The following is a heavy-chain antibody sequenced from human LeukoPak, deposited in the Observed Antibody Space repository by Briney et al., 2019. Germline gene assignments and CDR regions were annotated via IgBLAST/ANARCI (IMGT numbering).Heavy chain of an antibody. J-gene: IGHJ4*02. CDR3: AKGSIAAHDAKTTLDY. V-gene: IGHV3-23*01. Sequence: PGGSLRLSCAASGFILRSYAMSWVRQAPGKGLEWVSAISGSGGSTYYAGSVRGRFTISRDNSKNTLYVQMNSLRVEDTAVYYCAKGSIAAHDAKTTLDYWGQGTLVTVSS. CDR1: GFILRSYA. D-gene: IGHD6-13*01. CDR2: ISGSGGST.